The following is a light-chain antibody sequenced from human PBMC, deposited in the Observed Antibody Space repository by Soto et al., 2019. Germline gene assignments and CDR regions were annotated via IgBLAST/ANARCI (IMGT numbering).Light chain of an antibody. Sequence: QSVLTQPASVSGSPGQSIAISCTGVRTDVDGYGYVSWYQQHPGQAPQLIIYDVYNRPSGVSHRFSGSKSGDTASLTISGLQALDEAEYYCSSYSNSTTLYVFGTGTKVTVL. J-gene: IGLJ1*01. CDR2: DVY. CDR3: SSYSNSTTLYV. V-gene: IGLV2-14*03. CDR1: RTDVDGYGY.